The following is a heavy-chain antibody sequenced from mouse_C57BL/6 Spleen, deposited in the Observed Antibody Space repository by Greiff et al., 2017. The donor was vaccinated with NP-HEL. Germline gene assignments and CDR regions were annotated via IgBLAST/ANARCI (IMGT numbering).Heavy chain of an antibody. CDR1: GFTFSDYG. CDR2: ISSGSSTI. CDR3: ARITTVVGYYFDY. V-gene: IGHV5-17*01. Sequence: EVKLQESGGGLVKPGGSLKLSCAASGFTFSDYGMHWVRQAPEKGLEWVAYISSGSSTIYYADTVKGRFTISRDNAKNTLFLQMTSLRSEDTAMYYCARITTVVGYYFDYWGQGTTLTVSS. D-gene: IGHD1-1*01. J-gene: IGHJ2*01.